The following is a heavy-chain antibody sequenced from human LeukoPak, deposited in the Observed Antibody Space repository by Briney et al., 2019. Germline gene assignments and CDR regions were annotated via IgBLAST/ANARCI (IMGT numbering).Heavy chain of an antibody. J-gene: IGHJ3*02. Sequence: SETLSLTCTVSGYSISSGYYWSWIRQPPGKGLEWIGYIYYSGSTYYNPSLKSRVTISVDTSKNQFSLKLSSVTAADTAVYYCARGSDIVATIVAFDIWGQGTMVTVSS. D-gene: IGHD5-12*01. CDR1: GYSISSGYY. CDR3: ARGSDIVATIVAFDI. V-gene: IGHV4-30-4*08. CDR2: IYYSGST.